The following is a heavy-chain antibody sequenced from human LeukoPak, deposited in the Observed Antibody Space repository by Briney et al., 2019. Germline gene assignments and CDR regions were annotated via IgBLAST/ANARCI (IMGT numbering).Heavy chain of an antibody. CDR1: GGTFSSYA. D-gene: IGHD2-21*02. V-gene: IGHV1-69*01. CDR3: ARDREVVVTASRSYAFDI. J-gene: IGHJ3*02. CDR2: IIPIFGTA. Sequence: SVKVSCKASGGTFSSYAISWVRQAPGQGLEWMGGIIPIFGTANYAQKFQGRVTITADESTSTAYMELSSLRSEDTAVYYCARDREVVVTASRSYAFDIWGQGTMVPVSS.